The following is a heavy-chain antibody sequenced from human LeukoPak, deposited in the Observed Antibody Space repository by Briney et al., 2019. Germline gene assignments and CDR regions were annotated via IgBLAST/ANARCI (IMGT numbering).Heavy chain of an antibody. V-gene: IGHV3-30*03. CDR1: GFTFSSYG. D-gene: IGHD3-16*02. CDR2: ISYDGSNK. Sequence: GRSLRLSCAASGFTFSSYGMHWVRQAPGKGLEWVAVISYDGSNKYYADSVKGRFTISRDNSKNTLYLQMNSLRAEDTAVYYCARKTRKFGGVIGHFDYWGQGTLVTVSS. J-gene: IGHJ4*02. CDR3: ARKTRKFGGVIGHFDY.